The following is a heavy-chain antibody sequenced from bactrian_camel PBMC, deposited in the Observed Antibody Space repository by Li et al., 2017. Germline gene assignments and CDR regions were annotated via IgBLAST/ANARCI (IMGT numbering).Heavy chain of an antibody. J-gene: IGHJ6*01. CDR1: GFTFSRYW. Sequence: HVQLVESGGGLVQPGGSLRLSCAASGFTFSRYWMYWVRQAPGKECELVSTISGDGITYYDESVKGRFTISMDKAKSTVYLQLNSLKTEDMAMYYCAKAGDTSMVRDFDYWGQGTQVTVS. CDR3: AKAGDTSMVRDFDY. D-gene: IGHD6*01. CDR2: ISGDGIT. V-gene: IGHV3S1*01.